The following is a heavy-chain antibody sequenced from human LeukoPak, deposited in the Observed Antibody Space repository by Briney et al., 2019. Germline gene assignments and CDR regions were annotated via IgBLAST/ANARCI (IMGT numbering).Heavy chain of an antibody. D-gene: IGHD6-13*01. CDR2: IYYSGST. CDR1: GGSISSGGYY. J-gene: IGHJ4*02. V-gene: IGHV4-31*03. CDR3: ARLIAAASNVFDY. Sequence: PSETLSLPCSVSGGSISSGGYYWSSICQHPAKGLEWIGYIYYSGSTYYNPSLKSRVTISVDTSKNQFSLKLSSVTAADTAVYYCARLIAAASNVFDYWGQGTLVTVSS.